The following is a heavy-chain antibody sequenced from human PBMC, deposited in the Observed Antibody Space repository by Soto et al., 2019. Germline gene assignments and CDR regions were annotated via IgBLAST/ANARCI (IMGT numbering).Heavy chain of an antibody. CDR1: GGPFSGYY. CDR2: INHSGST. V-gene: IGHV4-34*01. D-gene: IGHD3-22*01. CDR3: ARVVRPQYYYDSSGYYFGY. J-gene: IGHJ4*02. Sequence: ETLSLTCAVYGGPFSGYYWSWIRQPPGKGLEWIGEINHSGSTNYNPSLKSRVTISVDTSKNQFSLKLSSVTAADTAVYYCARVVRPQYYYDSSGYYFGYWGQGTLVTVSS.